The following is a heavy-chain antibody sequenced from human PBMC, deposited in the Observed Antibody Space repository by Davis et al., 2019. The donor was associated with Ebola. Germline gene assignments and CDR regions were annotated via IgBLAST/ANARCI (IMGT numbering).Heavy chain of an antibody. CDR3: ASCPYYYYGMDV. CDR2: IDPSDSYT. CDR1: GYSFTSYW. Sequence: KVSCKGSGYSFTSYWISWVRQMPGKGLAWMGRIDPSDSYTNYSPSFQGHVTISADKSISTAYLQWSSLKASDTAMYYCASCPYYYYGMDVWGQGTTVTVSS. J-gene: IGHJ6*02. V-gene: IGHV5-10-1*01.